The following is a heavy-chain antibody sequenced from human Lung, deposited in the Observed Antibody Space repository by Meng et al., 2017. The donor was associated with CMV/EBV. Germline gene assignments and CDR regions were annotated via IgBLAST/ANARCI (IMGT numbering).Heavy chain of an antibody. CDR3: ARDFFGELLGWFDP. CDR2: INPNSGGT. D-gene: IGHD1-26*01. V-gene: IGHV1-2*02. Sequence: ASVKVSCKASGYTFTGYYMHWVRQAPGQGLEWMGWINPNSGGTNYAQKFQGRVTMTRDTSISTAYMELSRLRSDDTAVYYCARDFFGELLGWFDPWVQGTLVTVSS. CDR1: GYTFTGYY. J-gene: IGHJ5*02.